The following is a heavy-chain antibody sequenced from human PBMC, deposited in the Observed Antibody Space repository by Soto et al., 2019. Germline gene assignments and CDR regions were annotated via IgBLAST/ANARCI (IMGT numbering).Heavy chain of an antibody. CDR1: GFSVTNNY. Sequence: EVQVVESGGGLVQPGGSLRLSCAASGFSVTNNYMNWVRQAPGKGLEWVSIIDIGGNTYYADSVKDRFTISRDNSRNTLYPHMDSSRAADTAVYYCARAPASTGYLGREHYFDYWGQGTLVTVSP. J-gene: IGHJ4*02. V-gene: IGHV3-66*01. D-gene: IGHD3-22*01. CDR3: ARAPASTGYLGREHYFDY. CDR2: IDIGGNT.